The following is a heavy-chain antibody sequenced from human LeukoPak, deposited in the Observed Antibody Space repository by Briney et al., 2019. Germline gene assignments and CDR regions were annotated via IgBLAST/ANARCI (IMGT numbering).Heavy chain of an antibody. Sequence: GGSLRLSCAAAGLSFSDYYMSWIRVAPGKGMECVSYISGGGSAAYCADSVKGRFTISRDNAKNSVYLEMNSLRVEDTGVYFCAKWERALDTWGQGTLVTVSS. CDR2: ISGGGSAA. CDR1: GLSFSDYY. CDR3: AKWERALDT. J-gene: IGHJ5*02. D-gene: IGHD1-26*01. V-gene: IGHV3-11*04.